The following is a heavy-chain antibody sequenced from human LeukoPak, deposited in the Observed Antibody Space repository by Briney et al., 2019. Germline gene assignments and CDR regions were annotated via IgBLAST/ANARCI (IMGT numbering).Heavy chain of an antibody. V-gene: IGHV4-31*03. J-gene: IGHJ4*02. CDR3: ARVVSSRGYYFDY. D-gene: IGHD2-2*01. Sequence: KPSQTLSLTCTVSGDSISSGGYDWGWLRQHRGKGLEWIVYMYYSGSTYYNPAGKSRLTKRVDRAKNQFSLQLSSVPAADTAVYYCARVVSSRGYYFDYWGQGTLVTVSS. CDR1: GDSISSGGYD. CDR2: MYYSGST.